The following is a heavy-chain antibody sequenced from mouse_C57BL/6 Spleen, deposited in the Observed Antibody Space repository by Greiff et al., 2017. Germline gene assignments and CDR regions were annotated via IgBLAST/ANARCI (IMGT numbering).Heavy chain of an antibody. CDR3: AREGGLYYDYDGFAY. V-gene: IGHV3-6*01. D-gene: IGHD2-4*01. Sequence: ESGPGLVKPSQSLSLTCSVTGYSITSGYYWNWIRQFPGNKLEWMGYISYDGSNNYNPSLKNRISITRDTSKNQFFLKLNSVTTEDTATYYCAREGGLYYDYDGFAYWGQGTLVTVSA. CDR1: GYSITSGYY. J-gene: IGHJ3*01. CDR2: ISYDGSN.